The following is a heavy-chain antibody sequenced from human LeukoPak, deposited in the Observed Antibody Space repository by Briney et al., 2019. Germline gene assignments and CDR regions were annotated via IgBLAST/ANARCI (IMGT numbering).Heavy chain of an antibody. CDR3: AREGVYDSSGYNDAYDI. V-gene: IGHV3-23*03. CDR2: IKSASDT. CDR1: GFTFSSYA. D-gene: IGHD3-22*01. Sequence: GGSLRLSCAASGFTFSSYAMSWVRQAPGKGLEWVSVIKSASDTRYADSVKGRFTISRDNSKNTLYLQMNSLRAEDTAVYYCAREGVYDSSGYNDAYDIWGQGTMVTVSS. J-gene: IGHJ3*02.